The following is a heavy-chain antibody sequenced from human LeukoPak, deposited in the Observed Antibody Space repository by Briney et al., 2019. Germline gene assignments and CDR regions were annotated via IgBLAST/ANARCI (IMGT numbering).Heavy chain of an antibody. CDR1: GGSISSGSYY. Sequence: PSETLSLTCTVSGGSISSGSYYWSWIRQPAGKGLEWIGRIYTSGSTNYNPSLKSRVTISVDTSKNQFSLKLSSGTAADTAVYYCARGVLWFGEYYYYMDVWGKGTTVTISS. CDR2: IYTSGST. J-gene: IGHJ6*03. D-gene: IGHD3-10*01. V-gene: IGHV4-61*02. CDR3: ARGVLWFGEYYYYMDV.